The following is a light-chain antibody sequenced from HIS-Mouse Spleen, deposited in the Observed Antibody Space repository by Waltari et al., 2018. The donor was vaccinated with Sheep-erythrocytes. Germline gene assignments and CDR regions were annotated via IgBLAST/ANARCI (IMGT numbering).Light chain of an antibody. CDR1: QDISNY. J-gene: IGKJ4*01. CDR3: QQYDNLPLT. V-gene: IGKV1-33*01. CDR2: DAS. Sequence: DIQMTKSRSSLSASVGDRVTITCQASQDISNYLNWYQQKPGKAPKLLNLDASNLETGVPSRFSGSGSGTDFTFTISSLQPEDIATYYCQQYDNLPLTFGGGTKVEIK.